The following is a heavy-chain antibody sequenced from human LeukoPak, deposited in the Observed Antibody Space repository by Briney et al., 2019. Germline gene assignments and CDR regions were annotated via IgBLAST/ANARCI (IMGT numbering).Heavy chain of an antibody. CDR3: ARMYSSGWYWGGYFDY. J-gene: IGHJ4*02. D-gene: IGHD6-13*01. V-gene: IGHV1-3*01. CDR2: INAGNGNT. CDR1: GYTFTSYA. Sequence: GASVKVSCKASGYTFTSYAMHWVRQAPGQRLEWMGWINAGNGNTKYSQKFQGRVTVARDTSASTAYMELSSLRSEDTAVYYCARMYSSGWYWGGYFDYWGQGTLVTVSS.